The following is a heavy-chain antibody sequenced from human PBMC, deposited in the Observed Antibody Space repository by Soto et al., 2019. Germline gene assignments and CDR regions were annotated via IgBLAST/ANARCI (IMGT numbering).Heavy chain of an antibody. CDR3: ARCTYGSGSYLDY. Sequence: QVQLQKWGAGLLKPSETLSLTCAVYGGSFSGYYWSWIRQPPGKGLEWIGEINHSGSTNYNPSLKRRVNIAVDSSKNQCSLKLCSVTAADTDVYYCARCTYGSGSYLDYWGQGTLVTVSS. D-gene: IGHD3-10*01. CDR2: INHSGST. J-gene: IGHJ4*02. CDR1: GGSFSGYY. V-gene: IGHV4-34*01.